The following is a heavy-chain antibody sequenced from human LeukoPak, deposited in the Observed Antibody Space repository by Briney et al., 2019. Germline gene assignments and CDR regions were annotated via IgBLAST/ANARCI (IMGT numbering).Heavy chain of an antibody. J-gene: IGHJ4*02. CDR1: GDGVSSKSAA. CDR3: ARDLDGFEY. V-gene: IGHV6-1*01. Sequence: SQTLSLTCAISGDGVSSKSAAWTWIRQSPSRGLEWLGRAYYRSKWYYDYAVSVKSRITINPDTSKNQFSLQLNSVTPEDTALYYCARDLDGFEYWGQGTLVTVSS. CDR2: AYYRSKWYY.